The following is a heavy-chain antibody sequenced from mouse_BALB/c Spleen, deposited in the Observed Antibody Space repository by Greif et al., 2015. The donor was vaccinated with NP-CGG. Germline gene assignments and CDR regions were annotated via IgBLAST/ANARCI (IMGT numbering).Heavy chain of an antibody. D-gene: IGHD2-1*01. J-gene: IGHJ2*01. CDR3: TRDGNYYFDY. CDR2: INPSNGGT. CDR1: GYTFTSYY. V-gene: IGHV1S81*02. Sequence: QVQLQQSGAELVKPGASVKLSCKASGYTFTSYYMYWVKQRPGQGLEWIGGINPSNGGTNFNEKFKSKATLTVDKSSSTAYMQLSSLTSEDSAVYYCTRDGNYYFDYWGQGTTLTVSS.